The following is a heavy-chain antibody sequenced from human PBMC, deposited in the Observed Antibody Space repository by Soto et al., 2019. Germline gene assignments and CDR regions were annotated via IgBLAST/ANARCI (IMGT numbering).Heavy chain of an antibody. CDR1: GVSVSSYT. CDR2: GFSSVSA. J-gene: IGHJ4*02. Sequence: PSETLSLTCIVSGVSVSSYTWSWVRQPANKGLEWIGRGFSSVSATYSPSLKSRVRISMDTPENRISLKPDSVTAADAGVYYCTRDGMTTGDTWGPGTLVTSPQ. CDR3: TRDGMTTGDT. V-gene: IGHV4-4*07. D-gene: IGHD2-21*02.